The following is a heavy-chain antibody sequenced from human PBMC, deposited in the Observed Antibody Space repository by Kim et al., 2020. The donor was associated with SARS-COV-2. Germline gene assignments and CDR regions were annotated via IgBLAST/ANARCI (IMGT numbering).Heavy chain of an antibody. CDR3: AVAVAVETFDS. D-gene: IGHD6-19*01. V-gene: IGHV3-7*01. Sequence: GGSLRRSCAASGFTFSSYWMNWVRQAPGKGLEWVANIKQDGIEKYYADSVKGRFTISRDNAKNSLYLQMNSLRAEDTAVYYCAVAVAVETFDSWGQGTLV. J-gene: IGHJ4*02. CDR2: IKQDGIEK. CDR1: GFTFSSYW.